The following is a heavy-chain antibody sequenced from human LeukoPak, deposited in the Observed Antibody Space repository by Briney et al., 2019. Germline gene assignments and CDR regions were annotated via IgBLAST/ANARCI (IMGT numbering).Heavy chain of an antibody. Sequence: ASVKVSCKASGYTFTSYGISWVRQAPGQGLEGMGWISAYNGNTNYAQKLQGRVTMTTDTSTSTAYMELRSLRSDDTAVYYCATRDRYYYYGMDVWGQGTTVTVSS. J-gene: IGHJ6*02. CDR2: ISAYNGNT. CDR1: GYTFTSYG. CDR3: ATRDRYYYYGMDV. D-gene: IGHD5-24*01. V-gene: IGHV1-18*01.